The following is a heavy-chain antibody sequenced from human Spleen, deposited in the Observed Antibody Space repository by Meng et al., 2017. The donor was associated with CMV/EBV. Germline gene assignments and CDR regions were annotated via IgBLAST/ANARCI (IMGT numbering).Heavy chain of an antibody. J-gene: IGHJ6*02. Sequence: ASVKVSCKASGYIFTDYYIHWVRQAPGQGLEWMGWINPNSGGANSALKFQGRVTMTRDTSISTAYMELSSLRSEDTAVYYCARVPGYCSGASCYNYYHAMDVWGQGTTVTVSS. CDR2: INPNSGGA. V-gene: IGHV1-2*02. D-gene: IGHD2-2*02. CDR3: ARVPGYCSGASCYNYYHAMDV. CDR1: GYIFTDYY.